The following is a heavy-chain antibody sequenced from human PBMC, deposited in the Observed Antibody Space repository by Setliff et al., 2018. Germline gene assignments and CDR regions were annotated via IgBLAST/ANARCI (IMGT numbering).Heavy chain of an antibody. CDR2: IYTSGST. CDR3: ARAISGWYSAHYYYMDV. D-gene: IGHD6-19*01. V-gene: IGHV4-61*09. Sequence: PSETLSLTCSVSGGSISSGSDYWTWIRQPAGKGLEWIGHIYTSGSTNYNPSLKSRVTMSVDASKNQLSLNLRSVTAADTAVYYCARAISGWYSAHYYYMDVWGKGTTVTVSS. J-gene: IGHJ6*03. CDR1: GGSISSGSDY.